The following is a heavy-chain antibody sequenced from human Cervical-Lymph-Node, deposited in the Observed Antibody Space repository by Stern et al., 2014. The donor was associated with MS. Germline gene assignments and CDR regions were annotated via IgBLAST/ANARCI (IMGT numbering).Heavy chain of an antibody. Sequence: VQLVESGAEVKKPGSSVKVSCKASGGTFSGYAFSWVRQAPGQGLEWMGRIIPIIGMRNYAQRFQGRVTITAEKSTTTAYMELSGLGFDDTAVYYCATPPVETTSFDYWGQGTLVTVSS. D-gene: IGHD1-7*01. J-gene: IGHJ4*02. CDR2: IIPIIGMR. V-gene: IGHV1-69*04. CDR1: GGTFSGYA. CDR3: ATPPVETTSFDY.